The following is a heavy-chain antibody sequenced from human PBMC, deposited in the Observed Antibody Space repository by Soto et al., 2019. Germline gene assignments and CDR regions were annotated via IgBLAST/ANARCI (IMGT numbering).Heavy chain of an antibody. CDR2: ISYDGSNK. Sequence: QVQLVESGGGVVQPGRSLRLSCAASGFTFSSYAMHWVRQAPGKGLEWVAVISYDGSNKYYADSVKGRFTISRDNSKNTLYLQMNSLRAEDTAVYYCARWESPYGYSPHFAYWGQGTLVTVSS. D-gene: IGHD5-18*01. J-gene: IGHJ4*02. V-gene: IGHV3-30-3*01. CDR3: ARWESPYGYSPHFAY. CDR1: GFTFSSYA.